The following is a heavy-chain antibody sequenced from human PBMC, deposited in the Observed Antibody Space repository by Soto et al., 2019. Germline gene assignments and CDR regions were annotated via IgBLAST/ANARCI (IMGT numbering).Heavy chain of an antibody. CDR2: IYYSGST. J-gene: IGHJ4*02. D-gene: IGHD3-22*01. Sequence: PSETLSLTCTVSGGSISSGDYYWSWIRQPPGKGLEWIGYIYYSGSTYYNPSLKSRVTISVDTSKNQFSLKLSSVTAADTAVYYGARVNFGSGYYFDYWGQGTLVTVSS. CDR1: GGSISSGDYY. V-gene: IGHV4-30-4*01. CDR3: ARVNFGSGYYFDY.